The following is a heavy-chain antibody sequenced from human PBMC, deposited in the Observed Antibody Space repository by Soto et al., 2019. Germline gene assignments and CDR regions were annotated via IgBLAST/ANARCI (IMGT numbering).Heavy chain of an antibody. CDR1: GYTFTGYG. J-gene: IGHJ4*02. CDR3: ARDKSGAVTSPGDY. D-gene: IGHD2-8*02. V-gene: IGHV1-18*01. CDR2: ISAYNGNT. Sequence: QVQLLQSGGEVKKPGASVKVSCKASGYTFTGYGVSWVRQAPGQGLEWMGWISAYNGNTDYAQKLQGRVTMTTDTSTSTAYMELTSLRSDDTAVYYCARDKSGAVTSPGDYWGQGTLVTVSS.